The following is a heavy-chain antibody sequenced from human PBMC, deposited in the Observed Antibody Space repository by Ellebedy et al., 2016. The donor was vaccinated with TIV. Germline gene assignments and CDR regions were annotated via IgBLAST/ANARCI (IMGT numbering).Heavy chain of an antibody. J-gene: IGHJ3*02. CDR3: AKDSGLDPSLAFDI. Sequence: GESLKISXAASGFTFDSYAMSWVRQAPGKGLEWVSSISGNAYLTYYADSVKGRFTISRDNSKNTLYLQVSSLRAEDTAIYYCAKDSGLDPSLAFDIWGQGTTVTVSS. CDR2: ISGNAYLT. CDR1: GFTFDSYA. V-gene: IGHV3-23*01. D-gene: IGHD6-25*01.